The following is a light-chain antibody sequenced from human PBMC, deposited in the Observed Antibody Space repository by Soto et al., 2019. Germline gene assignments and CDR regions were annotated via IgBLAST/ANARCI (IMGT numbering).Light chain of an antibody. J-gene: IGKJ1*01. CDR2: KAS. CDR3: QQYNSYSPT. CDR1: QSISVW. Sequence: DIQMTQSPSTLSASVGDRVTITCRASQSISVWLARYQQKAGKAPNLLIYKASRLESGVPSRFSGSGSETEFTLTISGLQPGDSATYYCQQYNSYSPTFGQGTKVDIK. V-gene: IGKV1-5*03.